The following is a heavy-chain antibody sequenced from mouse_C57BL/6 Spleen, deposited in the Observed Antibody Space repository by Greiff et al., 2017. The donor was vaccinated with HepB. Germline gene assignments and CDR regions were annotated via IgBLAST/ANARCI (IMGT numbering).Heavy chain of an antibody. CDR1: GYTFTDYY. Sequence: EVQLQQSGPELVKPGASVKISCKASGYTFTDYYMNWVKQSHGKSLEWIGDINPNNGGTSYNQKFKGKATLTVDKSSSTAYMELRSLTSEDSAVYYCARSGPLITTVVEDDAMDYWGQGTSVTVSS. V-gene: IGHV1-26*01. D-gene: IGHD1-1*01. CDR2: INPNNGGT. J-gene: IGHJ4*01. CDR3: ARSGPLITTVVEDDAMDY.